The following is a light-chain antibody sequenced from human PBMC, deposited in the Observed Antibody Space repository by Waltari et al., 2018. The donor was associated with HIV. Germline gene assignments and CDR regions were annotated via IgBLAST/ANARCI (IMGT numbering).Light chain of an antibody. CDR2: WAS. J-gene: IGKJ2*01. CDR1: QSVLYSSNNKNY. V-gene: IGKV4-1*01. Sequence: DIVMTQSPDSLAVSLGERTTINCKSSQSVLYSSNNKNYLAWYQQKPGQAPKLLIYWASTRESGVPDRCSGSGSGTDFTLTISSLQAEDVAVYYCQQYYSTPPYTFGQGTKLEIK. CDR3: QQYYSTPPYT.